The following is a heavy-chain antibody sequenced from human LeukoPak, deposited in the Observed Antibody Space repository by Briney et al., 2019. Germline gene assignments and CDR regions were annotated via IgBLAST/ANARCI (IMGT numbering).Heavy chain of an antibody. V-gene: IGHV3-30*02. J-gene: IGHJ4*02. Sequence: GGSLRLSCAASGFTFSSYGMHWVRQAPGKGLEWVAFIRYDGSNKYYADSVKGRFTISRDNSKNTLYLQMNSLRAEDTAVYYCATDRGYSYASGDYWGQGTLVTVSS. D-gene: IGHD5-18*01. CDR3: ATDRGYSYASGDY. CDR2: IRYDGSNK. CDR1: GFTFSSYG.